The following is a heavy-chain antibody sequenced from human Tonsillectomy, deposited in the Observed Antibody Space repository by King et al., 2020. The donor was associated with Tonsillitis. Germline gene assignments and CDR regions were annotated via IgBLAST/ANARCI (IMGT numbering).Heavy chain of an antibody. D-gene: IGHD6-19*01. Sequence: VQLVQSGGGLVKPGGSLRLSCAASGFTFSSYNMNWVRQAPGKGLEWVSYISSSSSYIYYEDSVKGRFTISRDNAKNSLYLQMNSLRADDTAVYYCARDLGYSSPPWIDYWGQGPLVTVSS. CDR3: ARDLGYSSPPWIDY. J-gene: IGHJ4*02. V-gene: IGHV3-21*01. CDR1: GFTFSSYN. CDR2: ISSSSSYI.